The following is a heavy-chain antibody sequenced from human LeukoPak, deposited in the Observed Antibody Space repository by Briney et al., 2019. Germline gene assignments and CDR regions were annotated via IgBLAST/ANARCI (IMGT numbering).Heavy chain of an antibody. Sequence: PSETLSLTCIVSDGSIRSSFWWRWVRQPPGKGLEWIGEVNHSGSTNYNPSLNSRVTISVDKSKNQFSLNLTSVTAADTAVYYCAREDGGSTKDFGRFIWGQGTLATVSS. J-gene: IGHJ4*02. CDR2: VNHSGST. D-gene: IGHD4-23*01. CDR3: AREDGGSTKDFGRFI. V-gene: IGHV4-4*02. CDR1: DGSIRSSFW.